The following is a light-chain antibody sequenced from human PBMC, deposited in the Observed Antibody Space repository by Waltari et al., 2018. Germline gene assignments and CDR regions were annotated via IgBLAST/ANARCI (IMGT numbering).Light chain of an antibody. V-gene: IGLV8-61*01. CDR2: STK. J-gene: IGLJ6*01. CDR3: TRYKGNGISV. Sequence: TVVTQEPSLSMSPGGTVTLTCGLTSGSVSTSNSPSWYHHTTGQAPRLLIYSTKPGPACVPLSYSGSSLGNEAALTITGAEADDESDYYCTRYKGNGISVFESGTNMTVL. CDR1: SGSVSTSNS.